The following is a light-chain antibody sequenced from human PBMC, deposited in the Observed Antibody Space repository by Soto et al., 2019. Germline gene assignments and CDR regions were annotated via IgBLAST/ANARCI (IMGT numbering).Light chain of an antibody. J-gene: IGKJ5*01. CDR1: QSVSTY. CDR3: QQYGSSPRIT. CDR2: GAS. Sequence: EIVLTQSPGILSLSPGERATLSCRASQSVSTYLAWYQQRPGQAPRLLIYGASSRATGIPDRFSGSGSGTDFTLTISRLEPEDFAVYYCQQYGSSPRITFGQGTRLEIK. V-gene: IGKV3-20*01.